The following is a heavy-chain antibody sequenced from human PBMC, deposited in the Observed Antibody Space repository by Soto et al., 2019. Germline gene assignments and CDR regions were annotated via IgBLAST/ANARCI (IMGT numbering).Heavy chain of an antibody. CDR3: ARVVSGSYFDY. Sequence: QLQLQESGPGLVKPLETLSLTCSVSGGSISSSSYYWVWIRQPPGKGLEWIGRIYYSGSTYYNPSLKSRITIPVDTSKNHISVNLSCVTAADTALCYCARVVSGSYFDYWGQGTLVTVSS. CDR1: GGSISSSSYY. V-gene: IGHV4-39*02. D-gene: IGHD1-26*01. CDR2: IYYSGST. J-gene: IGHJ4*02.